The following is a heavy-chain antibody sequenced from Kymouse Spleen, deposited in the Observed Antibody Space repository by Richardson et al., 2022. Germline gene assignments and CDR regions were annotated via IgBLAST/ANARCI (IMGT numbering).Heavy chain of an antibody. CDR1: GGSISSSSYY. Sequence: QLQLQESGPGLVKPSETLSLTCTVSGGSISSSSYYWGWIRQPPGKGLEWIGSIYYSGSTYYNPSLKSRVTISVDTSKNQFSLKLSSVTAADTAVYYCARHDFWSGSNWFDPWGQGTLVTVSS. CDR2: IYYSGST. D-gene: IGHD3-3*01. V-gene: IGHV4-39*01. CDR3: ARHDFWSGSNWFDP. J-gene: IGHJ5*02.